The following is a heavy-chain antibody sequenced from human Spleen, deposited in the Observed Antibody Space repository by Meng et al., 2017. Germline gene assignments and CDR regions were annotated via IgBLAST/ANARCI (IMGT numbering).Heavy chain of an antibody. CDR3: VRSSGWVRTGFDP. CDR1: GGSISTSGYY. J-gene: IGHJ5*02. Sequence: QVQLRESGPGLVKPSEALSLTCSVSGGSISTSGYYWGWIRQPPGKGLEWIGSIGHSGITYYTPSLKSRVTVSIDTSKSQFSLKLTSVTAADTAVYYCVRSSGWVRTGFDPWGQGTLVTVSS. D-gene: IGHD6-19*01. CDR2: IGHSGIT. V-gene: IGHV4-39*01.